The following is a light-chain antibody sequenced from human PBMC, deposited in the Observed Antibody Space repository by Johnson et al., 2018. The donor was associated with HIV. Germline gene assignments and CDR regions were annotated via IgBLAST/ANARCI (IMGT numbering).Light chain of an antibody. J-gene: IGLJ1*01. CDR1: SSNIGNVY. CDR2: ENN. Sequence: QSVLTQPPSVSAAPGQKVTISCSGNSSNIGNVYVCWYQQLPGTAPKLLIYENNKRPSGIPSRFSGSKSGTSATLGIPRLHTGDAADYYCGAWDSSLSAYVFGTGTKVTVL. V-gene: IGLV1-51*02. CDR3: GAWDSSLSAYV.